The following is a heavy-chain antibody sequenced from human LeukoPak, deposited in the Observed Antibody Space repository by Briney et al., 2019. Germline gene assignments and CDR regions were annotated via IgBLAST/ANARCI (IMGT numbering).Heavy chain of an antibody. J-gene: IGHJ3*02. Sequence: SETLSLTCTVSGGSISSYYWSWIRQPAGKGLEWIGRIYSSGSTNYNPSLKSRVTMSADTPKNQFSLKLSSVTAADTAVYYCAREKARYCSGGSCYGTWAFDIWGQGTMVTVSS. V-gene: IGHV4-4*07. D-gene: IGHD2-15*01. CDR2: IYSSGST. CDR3: AREKARYCSGGSCYGTWAFDI. CDR1: GGSISSYY.